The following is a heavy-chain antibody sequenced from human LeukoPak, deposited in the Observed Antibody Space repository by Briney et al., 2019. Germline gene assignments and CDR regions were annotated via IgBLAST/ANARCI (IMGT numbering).Heavy chain of an antibody. D-gene: IGHD2-15*01. J-gene: IGHJ3*02. CDR2: IYHSGST. Sequence: PSETLSLTCSVSGYSISSGYYWGWIRQPPGKELEWIGSIYHSGSTYYNPSLKSRVTISVDTSKNQFSLKLSSVTAADTAVYYCAREIVVVVAATLDDAFDIWGQGTMVTVSS. CDR3: AREIVVVVAATLDDAFDI. V-gene: IGHV4-38-2*02. CDR1: GYSISSGYY.